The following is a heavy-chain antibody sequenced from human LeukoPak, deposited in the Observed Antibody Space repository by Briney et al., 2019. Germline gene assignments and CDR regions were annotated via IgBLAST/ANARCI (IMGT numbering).Heavy chain of an antibody. CDR1: GGSISNYY. CDR3: ARDYQSYFEL. D-gene: IGHD2-2*01. V-gene: IGHV4-59*01. CDR2: IYYSGST. J-gene: IGHJ2*01. Sequence: SETLSLTCTVSGGSISNYYWSWIRQPPGKGLEWIGYIYYSGSTNYNPSLKSRVTISVGTSKNQFSLKLSSVTAADTAVYYCARDYQSYFELWGRGTLVTVSS.